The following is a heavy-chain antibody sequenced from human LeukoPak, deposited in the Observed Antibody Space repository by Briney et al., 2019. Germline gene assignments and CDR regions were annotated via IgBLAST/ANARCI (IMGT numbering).Heavy chain of an antibody. CDR2: ISWNSGSI. Sequence: GGSLRLSCAASGFTFDDYAMHWVRQAPGKGLEWVSGISWNSGSIGYADSVKGRFTISRDNSKNTLYLQMNSLRAEDTAVYYCAKDVYYDFWSGYSLTGYFDYWGQGTLVTVSS. CDR3: AKDVYYDFWSGYSLTGYFDY. CDR1: GFTFDDYA. D-gene: IGHD3-3*01. V-gene: IGHV3-9*01. J-gene: IGHJ4*02.